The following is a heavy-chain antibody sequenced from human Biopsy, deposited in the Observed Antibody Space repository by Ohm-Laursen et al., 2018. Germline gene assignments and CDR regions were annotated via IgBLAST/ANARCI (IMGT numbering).Heavy chain of an antibody. J-gene: IGHJ5*01. CDR3: ARVRGGFLEWFDY. CDR2: IYYSGTT. Sequence: PSQTLSLTCIVSGDSMGTYYWSWIRQPPGKVMEWIASIYYSGTTHKNPSLKSRVTISVDTSQGLLSLDLSSVTAADTAVYYCARVRGGFLEWFDYWGRGTLVTVSS. V-gene: IGHV4-59*01. D-gene: IGHD3-3*01. CDR1: GDSMGTYY.